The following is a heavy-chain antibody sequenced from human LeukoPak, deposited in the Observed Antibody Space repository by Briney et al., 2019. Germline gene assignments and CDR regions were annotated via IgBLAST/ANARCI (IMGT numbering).Heavy chain of an antibody. Sequence: ASVKVSCKASGYTFTSYYMHWVRQAPGQGLEWMGIINPSGGSTSYAQKFQGRVTMTRGTSTSTVYMELSSLRSEDTAVYYCAREVGTLVGAVYFDYWGQGTLVTVSS. J-gene: IGHJ4*02. CDR1: GYTFTSYY. D-gene: IGHD1-26*01. CDR2: INPSGGST. CDR3: AREVGTLVGAVYFDY. V-gene: IGHV1-46*01.